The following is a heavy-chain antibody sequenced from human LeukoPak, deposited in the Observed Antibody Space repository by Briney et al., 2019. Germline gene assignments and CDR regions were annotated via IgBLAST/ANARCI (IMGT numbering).Heavy chain of an antibody. J-gene: IGHJ4*02. CDR1: GFTFSSYS. D-gene: IGHD3-3*01. Sequence: PGGSLRLSCAASGFTFSSYSFNWVRQAPGKGLEWVSCISSSGSTIYYADSVKGRFTISRYNAKNSLYLQMNSLRAEDTAVYYCASGVTIFGVVRFDYWGQGTLVTVSS. CDR2: ISSSGSTI. V-gene: IGHV3-48*03. CDR3: ASGVTIFGVVRFDY.